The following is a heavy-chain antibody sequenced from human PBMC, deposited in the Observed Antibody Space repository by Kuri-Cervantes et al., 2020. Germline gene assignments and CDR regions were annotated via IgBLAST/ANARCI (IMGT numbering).Heavy chain of an antibody. CDR3: TTEKPRPRSWDLDY. CDR2: IRSKTDGETT. CDR1: GFTFSSYG. V-gene: IGHV3-15*01. J-gene: IGHJ4*02. D-gene: IGHD1-26*01. Sequence: GGSLRLSCAASGFTFSSYGMHWVRQAPGKGLEWVGRIRSKTDGETTDYAAPVKGRFSISRDDSKNTLYLQMNSLKTEDTAVYYCTTEKPRPRSWDLDYWGQGTLVTVSS.